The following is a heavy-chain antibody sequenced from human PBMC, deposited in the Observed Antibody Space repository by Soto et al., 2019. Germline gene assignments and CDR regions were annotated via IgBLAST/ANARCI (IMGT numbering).Heavy chain of an antibody. CDR1: GFTFRKFW. Sequence: EVQLVQSGGGLAQPGKSLRLSCAASGFTFRKFWMHWVRQVPGKGPVWVSYISSDGTTTDYADSVKVRFTISRDNAKDTLYLQMDSLRAEDTAVYYCAIQDCTNDVCLEAAVTVGGALESWGQGTLVTVSS. J-gene: IGHJ1*01. CDR2: ISSDGTTT. V-gene: IGHV3-74*01. D-gene: IGHD2-8*01. CDR3: AIQDCTNDVCLEAAVTVGGALES.